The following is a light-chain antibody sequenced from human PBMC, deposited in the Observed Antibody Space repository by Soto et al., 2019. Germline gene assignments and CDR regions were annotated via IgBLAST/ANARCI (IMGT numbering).Light chain of an antibody. CDR1: QSISSW. CDR2: DAS. Sequence: DIQMTQSPSTLSASVGDRVTITCRASQSISSWLAWYQQKPGKAPKLLIYDASSLESGVPSRFSGSGSGTEFPLTISSLQTDDFATYYCQQYKSYPWKFGQGNKVEIK. J-gene: IGKJ1*01. CDR3: QQYKSYPWK. V-gene: IGKV1-5*01.